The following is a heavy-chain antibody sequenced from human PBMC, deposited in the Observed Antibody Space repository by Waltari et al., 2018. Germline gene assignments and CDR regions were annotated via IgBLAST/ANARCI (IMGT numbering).Heavy chain of an antibody. V-gene: IGHV3-49*04. CDR3: TTRSLVEGTDDVLDL. Sequence: EVQLVESGGGLVQPGRSLRLACTGSGFSFYAYAIRWVRKVPGKGLEWVGRIKSRTEGGTTDYAAPVKGRFSVSRDDSKKMLYLEMNNLKTEDTAMYFCTTRSLVEGTDDVLDLWGRGTMAIVSS. CDR1: GFSFYAYA. J-gene: IGHJ3*01. CDR2: IKSRTEGGTT. D-gene: IGHD2-21*02.